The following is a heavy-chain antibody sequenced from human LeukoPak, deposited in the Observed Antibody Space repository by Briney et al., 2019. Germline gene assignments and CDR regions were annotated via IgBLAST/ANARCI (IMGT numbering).Heavy chain of an antibody. CDR2: IYYSGST. CDR3: ARGGRYFLFDY. CDR1: GGSISSGGYY. V-gene: IGHV4-31*03. Sequence: SETLSLTCTVSGGSISSGGYYWSWIRQHPGKGLEWIGYIYYSGSTYYNPSLKSRVTISVDTSKNQFSLKLSSVTAADAAVYYCARGGRYFLFDYWGQGTLVTVSS. D-gene: IGHD3-9*01. J-gene: IGHJ4*02.